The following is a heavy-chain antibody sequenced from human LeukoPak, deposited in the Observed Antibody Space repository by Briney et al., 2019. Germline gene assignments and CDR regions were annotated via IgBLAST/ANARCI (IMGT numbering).Heavy chain of an antibody. D-gene: IGHD3-22*01. V-gene: IGHV1-2*02. Sequence: ASEKVSCKASGYTFTGYYMHWVRQAPGQGLEWMGWINPNSGGTNYAQKFQGRVTMTRDTSISTAYMELSRLRSDDTAVYYCARGYYDSSGYPPVSKFDYWGQGTLVTVSS. CDR2: INPNSGGT. CDR1: GYTFTGYY. J-gene: IGHJ4*02. CDR3: ARGYYDSSGYPPVSKFDY.